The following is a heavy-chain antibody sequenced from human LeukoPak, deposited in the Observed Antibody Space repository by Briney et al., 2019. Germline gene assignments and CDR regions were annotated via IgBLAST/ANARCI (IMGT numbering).Heavy chain of an antibody. Sequence: SETLSLTCNVSGGSISSYYWSWIRQPPGKGLEWIGYIYYSGSTNYNPSLKSRVTITVDTSKNQCSLKLSSVTAADTAVYYCARVVWGSYRYANWGQGTLVTVSS. D-gene: IGHD3-16*02. CDR2: IYYSGST. V-gene: IGHV4-59*01. CDR3: ARVVWGSYRYAN. J-gene: IGHJ4*02. CDR1: GGSISSYY.